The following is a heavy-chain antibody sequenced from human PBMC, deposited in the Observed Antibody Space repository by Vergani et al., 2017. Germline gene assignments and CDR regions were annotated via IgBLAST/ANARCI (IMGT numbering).Heavy chain of an antibody. V-gene: IGHV4-61*02. D-gene: IGHD2-15*01. Sequence: QVQLQESGPGLVKPSQTLSLTCTVSGGYINRHNYYWSWIRQPAGKGLEWIGRIHTSGSTNYNPSLKSRVTMSEDTSKNQFSLKLTSVTAADTAVYFCARGSCLGGSCYKPLFYYWGQGILVTVSS. CDR1: GGYINRHNYY. CDR2: IHTSGST. J-gene: IGHJ4*02. CDR3: ARGSCLGGSCYKPLFYY.